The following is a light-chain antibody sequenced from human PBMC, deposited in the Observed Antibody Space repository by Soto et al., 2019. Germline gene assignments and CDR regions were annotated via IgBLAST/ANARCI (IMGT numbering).Light chain of an antibody. CDR1: QSFSTY. CDR2: GIS. Sequence: DFQMTQSPSSLSASVGDRVTITCRASQSFSTYLAWYQQKPGKVPKLLISGISTLQSGVPSRFSGSGYGTEFTLTISNLQPEDVATYYCQKYNTAPLTFGGGTKVVIK. V-gene: IGKV1-27*01. CDR3: QKYNTAPLT. J-gene: IGKJ4*01.